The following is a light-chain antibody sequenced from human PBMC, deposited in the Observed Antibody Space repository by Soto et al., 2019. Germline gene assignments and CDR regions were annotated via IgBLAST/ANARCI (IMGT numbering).Light chain of an antibody. CDR3: SSYTSSSTYV. J-gene: IGLJ1*01. CDR1: SSDVGGYNF. CDR2: DVR. V-gene: IGLV2-14*03. Sequence: QSALTQPASVSGSPGQSITISCTGTSSDVGGYNFVSWYQKHPGKVPKLMIYDVRIRPSGVSNRFSGSKSGNTASLTISGLQAEDEADYYCSSYTSSSTYVFGIGTKVTVL.